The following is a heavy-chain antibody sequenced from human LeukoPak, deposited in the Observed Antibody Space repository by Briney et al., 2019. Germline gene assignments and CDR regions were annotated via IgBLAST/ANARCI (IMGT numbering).Heavy chain of an antibody. V-gene: IGHV3-21*01. CDR2: ISSSSSYI. Sequence: GGSLRLSCAASGFTFSSYSMNWVRQAPGKGLEWVSSISSSSSYIYYADSVKGRFTISGGNAKNSLYLQMNSLRAEDTAVYYCASPYYDSSALRDIGYWGQGTLVTVSS. CDR3: ASPYYDSSALRDIGY. J-gene: IGHJ4*02. CDR1: GFTFSSYS. D-gene: IGHD3-22*01.